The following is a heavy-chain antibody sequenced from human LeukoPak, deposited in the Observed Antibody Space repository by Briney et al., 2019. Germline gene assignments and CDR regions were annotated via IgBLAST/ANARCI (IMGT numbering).Heavy chain of an antibody. Sequence: SETLSLTCTVSGGSIGSGSYYWSWIRQPAGKGLEWIGRIYTSGSTNYNPSLKSRVTISVDTSKNQFSLKLSSVTAADTAVYYCAREKSYYGSGSNFDYWGQGTLVTVSS. CDR1: GGSIGSGSYY. CDR2: IYTSGST. J-gene: IGHJ4*02. D-gene: IGHD3-10*01. V-gene: IGHV4-61*02. CDR3: AREKSYYGSGSNFDY.